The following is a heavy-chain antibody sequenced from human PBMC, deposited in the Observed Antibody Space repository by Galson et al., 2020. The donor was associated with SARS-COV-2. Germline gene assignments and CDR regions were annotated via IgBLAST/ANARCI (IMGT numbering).Heavy chain of an antibody. J-gene: IGHJ6*02. V-gene: IGHV5-51*01. Sequence: KVSCTGSGYSFTSYWIGWVRQMPGKGLEWMGIIYPGDSDTRYSPSFQGQVTISADKSISTAYLQWSSLKASDTAMYYCARSGYCTNGVCFSDYYYGMDVWGQGTTVTVSS. CDR2: IYPGDSDT. D-gene: IGHD2-8*01. CDR3: ARSGYCTNGVCFSDYYYGMDV. CDR1: GYSFTSYW.